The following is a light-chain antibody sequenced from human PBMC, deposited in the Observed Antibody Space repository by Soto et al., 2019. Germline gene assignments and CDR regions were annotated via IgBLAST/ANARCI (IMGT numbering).Light chain of an antibody. CDR2: RAS. V-gene: IGKV3-20*01. CDR3: HQHGGTPET. Sequence: IVLTQSPGTLSLSPGERATLSCRASRSFPNVYVSWYQQKPGQPPRLLVFRASNRATGIPDRFSGSGSGTDFLLTISGLEPADSGTYLCHQHGGTPETFGLGTKVDIK. CDR1: RSFPNVY. J-gene: IGKJ1*01.